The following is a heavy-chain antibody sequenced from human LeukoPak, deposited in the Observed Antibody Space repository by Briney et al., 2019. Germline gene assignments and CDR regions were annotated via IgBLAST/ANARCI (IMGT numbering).Heavy chain of an antibody. J-gene: IGHJ4*02. CDR2: IKQDGSEK. CDR1: GFTFGDYA. D-gene: IGHD3/OR15-3a*01. CDR3: ARDDFEGGFDY. Sequence: GGSLRLSCTASGFTFGDYAMSWVRQAPGKGLEWVANIKQDGSEKYYVDSVKGRFTISRDNAKNSLYLQMNSLRAEDTAVYYCARDDFEGGFDYWGQGTLVTVSS. V-gene: IGHV3-7*01.